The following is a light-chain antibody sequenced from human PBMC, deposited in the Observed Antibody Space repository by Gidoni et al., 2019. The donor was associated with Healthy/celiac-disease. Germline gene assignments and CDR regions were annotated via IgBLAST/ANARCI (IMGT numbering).Light chain of an antibody. CDR2: SNN. CDR3: AAWDDSLNGVV. V-gene: IGLV1-44*01. J-gene: IGLJ2*01. CDR1: SSNIRSNT. Sequence: QSVLTQPPSASGTPGQRVTISCSGSSSNIRSNTVNWFQQLPGTAHKLLIYSNNQRPLGVPDRFSGSKSGTSASLAISGLQSEDEADYYCAAWDDSLNGVVFGGGTKLTVL.